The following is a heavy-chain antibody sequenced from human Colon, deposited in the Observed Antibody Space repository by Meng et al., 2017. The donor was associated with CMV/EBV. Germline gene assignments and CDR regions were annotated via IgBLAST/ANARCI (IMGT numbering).Heavy chain of an antibody. CDR2: IKDKTDGETT. D-gene: IGHD2/OR15-2a*01. CDR1: GFTFNKAW. V-gene: IGHV3-15*01. CDR3: TTTKGYCDSGKCPEPEDFEH. J-gene: IGHJ1*01. Sequence: GESLKISCEVSGFTFNKAWMSWVRQAPGKGLEWVGRIKDKTDGETTDYAAPVKGRFTISRDDAKNKFYLQMNSLKSEDTAVYYCTTTKGYCDSGKCPEPEDFEHWGQGTLVTVSS.